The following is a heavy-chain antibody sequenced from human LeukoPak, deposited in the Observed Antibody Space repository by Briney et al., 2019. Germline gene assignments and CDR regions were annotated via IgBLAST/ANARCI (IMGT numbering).Heavy chain of an antibody. Sequence: ASVKVSCKASGGTFSSYAISWVRQAPGQGLEWMGRIIPILGIANYAQKFQGRVTITADKSTSTAYMELSSLRSEDTAVYYCARDRYSSGWWAWGQGTLVTVSS. D-gene: IGHD6-19*01. J-gene: IGHJ4*02. CDR3: ARDRYSSGWWA. V-gene: IGHV1-69*04. CDR1: GGTFSSYA. CDR2: IIPILGIA.